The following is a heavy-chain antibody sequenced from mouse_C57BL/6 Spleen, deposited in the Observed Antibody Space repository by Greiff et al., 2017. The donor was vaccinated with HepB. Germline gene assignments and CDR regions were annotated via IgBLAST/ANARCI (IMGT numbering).Heavy chain of an antibody. V-gene: IGHV1-63*01. D-gene: IGHD2-5*01. CDR2: IYPGGGYT. CDR1: GYTFTNYW. Sequence: QVQLQQSGAELVRPGPSVKMSCKASGYTFTNYWIGWAKQRPGHGLEWIGDIYPGGGYTNYNEKFKGKATLTADKSSSTAYMQFSSLTSEDSAIYYCARYYSNYEWYFDVWGTGTTVTVSS. J-gene: IGHJ1*03. CDR3: ARYYSNYEWYFDV.